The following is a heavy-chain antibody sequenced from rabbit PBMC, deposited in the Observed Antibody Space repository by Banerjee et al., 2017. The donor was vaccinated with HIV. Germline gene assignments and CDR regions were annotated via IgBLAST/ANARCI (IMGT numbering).Heavy chain of an antibody. V-gene: IGHV1S45*01. CDR1: GFSFSSSYW. CDR2: IYAGSSGST. J-gene: IGHJ4*01. D-gene: IGHD1-1*01. CDR3: ARGYASSSGDYIPYYFNL. Sequence: EESGGDLVKPEGSLTLTCTASGFSFSSSYWICWVRQAPGKGLEWIACIYAGSSGSTYYASWAKGRFTISKTSSTTVTLQMTSLTAADTATYFCARGYASSSGDYIPYYFNLWGQGTLVTVS.